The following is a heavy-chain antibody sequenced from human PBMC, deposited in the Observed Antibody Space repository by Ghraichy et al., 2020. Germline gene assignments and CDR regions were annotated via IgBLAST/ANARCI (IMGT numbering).Heavy chain of an antibody. CDR1: GGSFSGYY. J-gene: IGHJ4*02. V-gene: IGHV4-34*01. CDR3: ARGPTAMVT. CDR2: INHSGST. Sequence: SETLSLTCAVYGGSFSGYYWSWIRQPPGKGLEWIGEINHSGSTNYNPSLKSRVTISVDTSKNQFSLKLSSVTAADTAVYYCARGPTAMVTWGQGTLVTVSS. D-gene: IGHD5-18*01.